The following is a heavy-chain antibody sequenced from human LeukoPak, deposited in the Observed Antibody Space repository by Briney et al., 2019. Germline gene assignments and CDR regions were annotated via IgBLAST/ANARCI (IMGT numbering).Heavy chain of an antibody. CDR1: GGSISSSDYY. J-gene: IGHJ6*03. CDR3: ARLTHSYYSDTSGYYPYYYMDV. CDR2: ISYSGST. Sequence: PSETLYLTCTVSGGSISSSDYYWGWIRQSPGKGLEWIGRISYSGSTYYNPSLKSRVTISVDTSKNHFSLRLSSVTAADTAVYYCARLTHSYYSDTSGYYPYYYMDVWGKGTTVTVSS. D-gene: IGHD3-22*01. V-gene: IGHV4-39*02.